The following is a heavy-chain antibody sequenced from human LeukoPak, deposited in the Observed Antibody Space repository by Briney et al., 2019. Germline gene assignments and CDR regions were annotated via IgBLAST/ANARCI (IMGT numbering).Heavy chain of an antibody. Sequence: PLGSLRLSRAASGFTSSNYGLYRGREAPSKRQERVAVASYAANYKYYADSVKGRFTISRDNSKNTLYLQMNSLRGEDTAVYYCAKDLEGMRSYDHYGMDVWGQGTTVTVSS. CDR3: AKDLEGMRSYDHYGMDV. CDR2: ASYAANYK. CDR1: GFTSSNYG. J-gene: IGHJ6*02. V-gene: IGHV3-30*18. D-gene: IGHD5-24*01.